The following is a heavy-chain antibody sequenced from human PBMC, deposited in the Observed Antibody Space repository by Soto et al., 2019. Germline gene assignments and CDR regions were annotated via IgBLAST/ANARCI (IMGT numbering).Heavy chain of an antibody. Sequence: PGGSLRLSCAASGFTFIGYWMIWIRQAPGKGLEWVANIKQEGSEKYYVDSVKGRFTISRDNAKNSLYLQMNSLRGEDTAVYYWAKDSVAGTGSDWGHGTLVTVSS. D-gene: IGHD6-19*01. CDR1: GFTFIGYW. V-gene: IGHV3-7*01. CDR3: AKDSVAGTGSD. J-gene: IGHJ4*01. CDR2: IKQEGSEK.